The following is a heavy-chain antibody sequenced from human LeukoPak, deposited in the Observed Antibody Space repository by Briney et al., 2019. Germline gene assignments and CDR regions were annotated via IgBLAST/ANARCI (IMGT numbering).Heavy chain of an antibody. CDR2: IKQDGGEK. J-gene: IGHJ5*02. D-gene: IGHD3-10*01. V-gene: IGHV3-7*05. Sequence: PGGSLILSCAASGFTFSSYWMTWVRQAPGKGLEWVANIKQDGGEKYYVDSVKGRFTISRDNAKNSLYLHMNSLRAEDTAIYFCVRGSSGIVVRGIAWAWFDPWGQGTLVTVSS. CDR3: VRGSSGIVVRGIAWAWFDP. CDR1: GFTFSSYW.